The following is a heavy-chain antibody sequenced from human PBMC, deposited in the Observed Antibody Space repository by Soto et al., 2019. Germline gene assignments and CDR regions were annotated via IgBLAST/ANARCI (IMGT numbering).Heavy chain of an antibody. V-gene: IGHV3-33*01. CDR2: IWCDGSNK. CDR3: ARGIGSSSGNFDY. CDR1: GFTFSSYG. J-gene: IGHJ4*02. Sequence: QVQLVESGGGVVQPGRSLRLSCAASGFTFSSYGMHWVRQAPGKGLEWVAVIWCDGSNKYYADSVKGRFTISRDNSKNTLYLQMNSLRAEDTAVYYCARGIGSSSGNFDYWGQGTLVTVSS. D-gene: IGHD6-6*01.